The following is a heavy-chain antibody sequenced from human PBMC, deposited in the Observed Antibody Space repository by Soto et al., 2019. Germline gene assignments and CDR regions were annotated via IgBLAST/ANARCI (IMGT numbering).Heavy chain of an antibody. CDR2: IKTDGSST. V-gene: IGHV3-74*01. CDR1: GFSFSSYW. D-gene: IGHD5-18*01. Sequence: EVQLVESGGGLVQPGGSLRLSCAASGFSFSSYWMHWVRQAPGKGLVWVSRIKTDGSSTDYADSVKGRFTISRDNAKNTRYRQMTSLRAEDTAVYYCAKREGNTYGLFHGGQGTLVTVSS. J-gene: IGHJ4*02. CDR3: AKREGNTYGLFH.